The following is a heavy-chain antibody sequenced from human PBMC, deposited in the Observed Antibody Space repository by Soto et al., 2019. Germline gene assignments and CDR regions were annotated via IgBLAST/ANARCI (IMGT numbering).Heavy chain of an antibody. D-gene: IGHD3-16*02. CDR3: ARAHRYGNQNWFDP. V-gene: IGHV4-31*03. CDR1: GGSISSGGYY. Sequence: SETLSLTCTVSGGSISSGGYYWSWIRQHPGKGLEWIGYIYYSGSTYYNPSLKSRVTISVDTSKNQFSLKLSSVTAADTAVYYCARAHRYGNQNWFDPWGQGTLVTVSS. J-gene: IGHJ5*02. CDR2: IYYSGST.